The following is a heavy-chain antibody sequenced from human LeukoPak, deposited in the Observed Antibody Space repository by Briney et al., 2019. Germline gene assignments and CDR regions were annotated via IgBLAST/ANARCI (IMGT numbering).Heavy chain of an antibody. J-gene: IGHJ4*02. CDR1: GFTFSSYA. CDR2: ISGSGGST. D-gene: IGHD3-10*01. Sequence: GGSLRLSCAASGFTFSSYAMSWVRQAPGKGLEWVSAISGSGGSTYYADSVKGRFTISRDNSKNTLYLQMNSLRAEDTAVYYCAKVDSYYYGSESGFDYWGQGTLVTVSS. V-gene: IGHV3-23*01. CDR3: AKVDSYYYGSESGFDY.